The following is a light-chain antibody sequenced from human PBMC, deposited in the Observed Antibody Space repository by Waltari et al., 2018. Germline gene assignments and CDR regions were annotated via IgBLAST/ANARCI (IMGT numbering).Light chain of an antibody. CDR3: QQAYSTPPWT. Sequence: DIQMTQSPSSLSASVGDRVTISCRASQTISIYLNWNQQRPVKAHKLLVYYTSNLQTGVPSRFSGSGAGTDFTLTISSLQPEDFATYYCQQAYSTPPWTFGQGTKVEIK. J-gene: IGKJ1*01. CDR2: YTS. CDR1: QTISIY. V-gene: IGKV1-39*01.